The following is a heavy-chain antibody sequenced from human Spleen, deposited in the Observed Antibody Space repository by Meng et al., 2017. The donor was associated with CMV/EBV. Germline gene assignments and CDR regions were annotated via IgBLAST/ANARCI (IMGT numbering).Heavy chain of an antibody. J-gene: IGHJ4*02. Sequence: GESLKISCAASGFSFSSYWMHWVRQVPGKGLVWASRIKSDGSSTSYADSVKGRFTISRDNAKNTLYLQMNSLRAEDTAVYYCARSVAALDYWGQGTLVTVS. CDR1: GFSFSSYW. V-gene: IGHV3-74*01. CDR2: IKSDGSST. CDR3: ARSVAALDY. D-gene: IGHD6-13*01.